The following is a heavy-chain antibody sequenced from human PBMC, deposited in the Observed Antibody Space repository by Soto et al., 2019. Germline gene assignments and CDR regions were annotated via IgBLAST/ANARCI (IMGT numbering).Heavy chain of an antibody. J-gene: IGHJ5*02. Sequence: LSLTCSVSGAALNSGDYYWSWIRQVPGKGLEWIGHIYVTGAVDYNPSLRDRITISQDASERQFSLNLRLVTAADTAVYYCARLRIAPNNYKWFDPWGQGTLVTVSS. D-gene: IGHD1-20*01. CDR1: GAALNSGDYY. CDR2: IYVTGAV. CDR3: ARLRIAPNNYKWFDP. V-gene: IGHV4-31*03.